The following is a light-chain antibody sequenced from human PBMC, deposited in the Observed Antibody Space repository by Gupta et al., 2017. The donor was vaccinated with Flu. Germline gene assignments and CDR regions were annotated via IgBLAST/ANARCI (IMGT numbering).Light chain of an antibody. CDR2: RDN. J-gene: IGLJ2*01. Sequence: GSSSNIGTKYVYWYQQQPGTSPNLLIYRDNKRPSGVPDRFSGSKSGTSASLTISGLRSKDEADYYCAAWDDNLSGVFGAGTKVTVL. CDR3: AAWDDNLSGV. V-gene: IGLV1-47*01. CDR1: SSNIGTKY.